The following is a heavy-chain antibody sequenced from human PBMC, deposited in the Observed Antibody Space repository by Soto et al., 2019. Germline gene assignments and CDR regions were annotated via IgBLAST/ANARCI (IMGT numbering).Heavy chain of an antibody. Sequence: QVQLVQSGAEVKKPGASVKVSCKASGYTFTSYDINWVRQATGQGLEWLGWRNPNSGNTGYAQKFQGRVTMTRNTSISTAYMELSSLRSEDTAVYYCARPGGGCISTSCSEDWFDPWGQGTLVTVSS. V-gene: IGHV1-8*01. CDR2: RNPNSGNT. CDR3: ARPGGGCISTSCSEDWFDP. D-gene: IGHD2-2*01. CDR1: GYTFTSYD. J-gene: IGHJ5*02.